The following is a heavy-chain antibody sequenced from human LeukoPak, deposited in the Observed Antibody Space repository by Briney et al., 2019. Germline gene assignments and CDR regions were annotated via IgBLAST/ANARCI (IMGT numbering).Heavy chain of an antibody. J-gene: IGHJ4*02. CDR3: ARGVDSSGSPAPCFDY. D-gene: IGHD3-22*01. CDR2: INHSGST. CDR1: GSISGYY. Sequence: SETLSLTCTVSGSISGYYWSWIRQPPGKGLEWIGEINHSGSTNYNPSLKSRVTISVDTSKNQFSLKLSSVTAADTAVYYCARGVDSSGSPAPCFDYWGQGTLVTVSS. V-gene: IGHV4-34*01.